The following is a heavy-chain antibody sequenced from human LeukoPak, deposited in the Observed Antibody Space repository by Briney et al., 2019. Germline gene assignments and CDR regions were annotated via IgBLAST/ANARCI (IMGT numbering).Heavy chain of an antibody. CDR2: ISAYNGNT. CDR3: AKDITFSSSTWDAFDI. D-gene: IGHD2-2*01. CDR1: GYTFTSYG. V-gene: IGHV1-18*01. Sequence: GASVKVSCKASGYTFTSYGISWVRQAPGQGLEWMGWISAYNGNTNYAQKLQGRVTMTTDTSTSTAYMELRSLRSDDTALYYCAKDITFSSSTWDAFDIWGHGTMVTVSS. J-gene: IGHJ3*02.